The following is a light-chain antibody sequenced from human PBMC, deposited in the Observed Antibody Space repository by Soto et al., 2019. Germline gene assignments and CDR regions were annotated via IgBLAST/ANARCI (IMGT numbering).Light chain of an antibody. CDR1: QGIRDD. Sequence: DIQLTQSPSSLSASVGDRVTITCRASQGIRDDLSWYQLKPGTVTKRLIYPASGLQSGVPSRFSGSGSGTEFTLTISTLQPEDVATYYCLQHNTYPFTFGQGTKVEIK. J-gene: IGKJ1*01. CDR3: LQHNTYPFT. V-gene: IGKV1-17*01. CDR2: PAS.